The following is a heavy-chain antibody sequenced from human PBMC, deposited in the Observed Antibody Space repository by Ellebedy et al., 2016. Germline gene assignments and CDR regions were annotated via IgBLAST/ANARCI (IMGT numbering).Heavy chain of an antibody. Sequence: ASVKVSCKASGYTFSTYVVSWVRQAPGQGLEWMGGIMPILDERTYAQKFQGRVTITADKSTTTAYMELRSLTSEDTAVYYCATLGYCRGGACYSPAGGYWGQGTLVTVSS. V-gene: IGHV1-69*10. J-gene: IGHJ4*02. CDR3: ATLGYCRGGACYSPAGGY. D-gene: IGHD2-15*01. CDR2: IMPILDER. CDR1: GYTFSTYV.